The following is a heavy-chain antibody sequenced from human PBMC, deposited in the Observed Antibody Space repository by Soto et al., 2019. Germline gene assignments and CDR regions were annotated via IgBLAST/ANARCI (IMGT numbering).Heavy chain of an antibody. Sequence: XESLKNYCRGSGYSFTSYWISWVRQMPGKGLEWMGRIDPSDSYTNYSPSFQGHVTISADKSISTAYLQWSSLKASDTAMYYCARTTVTTGSLDHWGQGPLVTVSS. CDR1: GYSFTSYW. V-gene: IGHV5-10-1*01. CDR3: ARTTVTTGSLDH. CDR2: IDPSDSYT. J-gene: IGHJ5*02. D-gene: IGHD4-4*01.